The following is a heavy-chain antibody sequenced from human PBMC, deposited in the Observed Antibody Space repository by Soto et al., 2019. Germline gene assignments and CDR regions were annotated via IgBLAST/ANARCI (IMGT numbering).Heavy chain of an antibody. CDR3: ARAAMGGSSWPFDY. Sequence: QVQLQESGPGLVKPSGTLSLTCAVSGGSISSSNCWSWVRQPPGKGLEWIGEIYHSGSTNYNPSLKSRVTLSVDKSKNQCSLKLSSVTAADTAVYYCARAAMGGSSWPFDYWGQGTLVTVSS. J-gene: IGHJ4*02. D-gene: IGHD6-13*01. V-gene: IGHV4-4*02. CDR2: IYHSGST. CDR1: GGSISSSNC.